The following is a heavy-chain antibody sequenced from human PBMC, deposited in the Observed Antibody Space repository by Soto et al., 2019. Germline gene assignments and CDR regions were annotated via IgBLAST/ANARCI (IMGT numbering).Heavy chain of an antibody. CDR3: ARDQHVVVVPAAQEHYGMDV. V-gene: IGHV4-31*03. J-gene: IGHJ6*02. D-gene: IGHD2-2*01. CDR1: GGSISSGGYY. Sequence: PSETLSLTCTVSGGSISSGGYYWSWIRQHPGKGLEWIGYIYYSGSTYYNPSLKSRVTISVDTSKNQFSLKLSSVTAADTAVYYCARDQHVVVVPAAQEHYGMDVWGQGTTVTVSS. CDR2: IYYSGST.